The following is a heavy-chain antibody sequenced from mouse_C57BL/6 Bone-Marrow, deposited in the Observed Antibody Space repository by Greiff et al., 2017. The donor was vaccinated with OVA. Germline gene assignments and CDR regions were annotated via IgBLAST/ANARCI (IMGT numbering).Heavy chain of an antibody. CDR1: GFTFSDYG. D-gene: IGHD1-1*01. V-gene: IGHV5-17*01. J-gene: IGHJ4*01. CDR2: ISSGSSTI. CDR3: AIYYYGSSYENAMDY. Sequence: EVQLVESGGGLVKPGGSLKLSCAASGFTFSDYGMRWVRQAPEKGLEWVAYISSGSSTIYYADPVKGRFTITNDNAKNAMFLQMTSLKSEDTAMYYCAIYYYGSSYENAMDYWGQGTSVTVSS.